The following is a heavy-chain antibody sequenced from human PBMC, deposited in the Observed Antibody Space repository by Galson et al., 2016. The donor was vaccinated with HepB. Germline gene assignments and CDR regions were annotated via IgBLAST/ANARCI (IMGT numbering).Heavy chain of an antibody. CDR1: GASISDSNW. J-gene: IGHJ5*02. D-gene: IGHD4/OR15-4a*01. CDR3: ARAAIIPGARMVFDP. CDR2: IYHTGTS. Sequence: SETLSLTCAVSGASISDSNWWTWVRHVPGKGLEWIGEIYHTGTSNNNPFLSSRFTLSVDKSRHQFSLNLTSVTAADTAVYYCARAAIIPGARMVFDPWGQGILVTVSS. V-gene: IGHV4-4*02.